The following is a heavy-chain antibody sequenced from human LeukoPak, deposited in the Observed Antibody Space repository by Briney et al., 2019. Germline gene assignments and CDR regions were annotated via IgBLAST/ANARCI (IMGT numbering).Heavy chain of an antibody. CDR2: INAGNGNT. J-gene: IGHJ4*02. V-gene: IGHV1-3*03. CDR1: GYTFTGYY. Sequence: ASVKVSCKASGYTFTGYYMHWVRQAPGQRLEWMGWINAGNGNTKYSQEFQGRVTITRDTSASTAYMELSSLRSEDMAVYYCARGANWGSLDGFDYWGQGTLVTVSS. D-gene: IGHD7-27*01. CDR3: ARGANWGSLDGFDY.